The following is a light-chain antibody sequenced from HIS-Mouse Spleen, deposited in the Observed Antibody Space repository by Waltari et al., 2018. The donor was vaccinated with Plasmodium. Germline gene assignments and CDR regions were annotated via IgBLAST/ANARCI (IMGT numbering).Light chain of an antibody. Sequence: EIVLTQSPGTLSLSPGERATLSCRASQSVSSSYLAWYQQEPGQAPRLLIYGASSRATGIPDRFSGSWSGTDFTLTISRLEPEDFAVYYCQQYGSSPYTFGQGTKLEIK. CDR1: QSVSSSY. CDR3: QQYGSSPYT. CDR2: GAS. J-gene: IGKJ2*01. V-gene: IGKV3-20*01.